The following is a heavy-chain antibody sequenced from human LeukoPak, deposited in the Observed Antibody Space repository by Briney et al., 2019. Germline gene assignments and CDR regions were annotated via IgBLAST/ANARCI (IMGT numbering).Heavy chain of an antibody. CDR1: GFTFSSYA. J-gene: IGHJ4*02. V-gene: IGHV3-23*01. D-gene: IGHD6-19*01. CDR2: ISGSGGST. Sequence: GGSLRLSCAASGFTFSSYAMSWVRQAPGNGLEWVSAISGSGGSTYYADSVKGRFTISRDNSKNTLYLQMNSLRAEDTAVYYCAKDLSGWYYFDYWGQGTLVTVSS. CDR3: AKDLSGWYYFDY.